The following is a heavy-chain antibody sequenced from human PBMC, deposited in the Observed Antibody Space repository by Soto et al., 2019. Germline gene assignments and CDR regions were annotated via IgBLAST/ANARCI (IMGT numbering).Heavy chain of an antibody. CDR1: GFTFTSYA. D-gene: IGHD1-20*01. J-gene: IGHJ4*02. CDR3: ARVYLGASWCTLDH. V-gene: IGHV3-30-3*01. CDR2: ISHDGNNK. Sequence: QVQLVESGGGVVQPGRSLRLSCAASGFTFTSYAMHWVRQAPGKGLEWVAIISHDGNNKYYAEYVKGRFTISRDNSRNAVYLQMSSLSAEDTALYYCARVYLGASWCTLDHWGPGTLVTVSS.